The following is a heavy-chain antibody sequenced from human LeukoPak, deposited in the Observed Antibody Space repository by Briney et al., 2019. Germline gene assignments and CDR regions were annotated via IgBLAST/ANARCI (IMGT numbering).Heavy chain of an antibody. D-gene: IGHD2-2*01. CDR3: AKSAPSAHEARGIVVVPAAIDWNYGPFDY. Sequence: PGGSLRLSCAASGFTFSDYYMSWIRQAPGKGLEWVSYISSSGSTIYYADSVKGRFTISRDNAKNSLYLQMNSLRAEDTAVYYCAKSAPSAHEARGIVVVPAAIDWNYGPFDYWGQGTLVTVSS. CDR1: GFTFSDYY. J-gene: IGHJ4*02. V-gene: IGHV3-11*01. CDR2: ISSSGSTI.